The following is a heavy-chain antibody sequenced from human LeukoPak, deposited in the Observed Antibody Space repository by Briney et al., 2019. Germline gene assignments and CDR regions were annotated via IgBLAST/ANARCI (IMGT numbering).Heavy chain of an antibody. Sequence: PGGSLRLSCAASGFTFSSFAMNWVRQAPGKGLEWVSSISGCDGLTHYADRVKGRFTISRDNSKNTPHLQMTSLRAEDTAVYFCAKTLGVGGYTRYKGFDQWGQGTLVIVSS. CDR3: AKTLGVGGYTRYKGFDQ. J-gene: IGHJ4*02. CDR1: GFTFSSFA. V-gene: IGHV3-23*01. CDR2: ISGCDGLT. D-gene: IGHD3-16*02.